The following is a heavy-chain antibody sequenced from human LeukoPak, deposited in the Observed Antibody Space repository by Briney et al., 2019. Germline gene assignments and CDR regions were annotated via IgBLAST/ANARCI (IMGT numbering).Heavy chain of an antibody. Sequence: ASVKVSCKASGYTFTSYGISWVRQAPGQGLEWMGWISAYNGNTNYAQKLQGRVTMTTDTSTSTAYMELRSLRSDDTAVYYCAREWDSSGSPYYYYYYYMDVWGKGTTVTVSS. D-gene: IGHD3-22*01. CDR1: GYTFTSYG. J-gene: IGHJ6*03. CDR3: AREWDSSGSPYYYYYYYMDV. CDR2: ISAYNGNT. V-gene: IGHV1-18*01.